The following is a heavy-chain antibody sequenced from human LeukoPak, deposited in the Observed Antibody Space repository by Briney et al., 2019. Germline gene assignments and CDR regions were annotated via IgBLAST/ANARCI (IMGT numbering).Heavy chain of an antibody. CDR2: ISGSGGST. J-gene: IGHJ2*01. CDR3: ARDEASWYFDL. Sequence: GGSLRLSCAASGFTFSSYAMNWVRQAPGKGLEWVSDISGSGGSTYYADSVKGRFTISRDNSKNTVFLQMNSLRAEDTAIYYCARDEASWYFDLWGRGTLVTVSS. V-gene: IGHV3-23*01. CDR1: GFTFSSYA.